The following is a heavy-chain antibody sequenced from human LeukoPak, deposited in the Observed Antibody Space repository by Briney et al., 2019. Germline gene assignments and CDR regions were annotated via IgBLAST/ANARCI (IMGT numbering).Heavy chain of an antibody. D-gene: IGHD1-14*01. CDR1: GFTFSSYA. J-gene: IGHJ4*02. V-gene: IGHV3-23*01. CDR2: ISGSGGST. CDR3: AKDPYGPTTSDFDY. Sequence: PGGSLRLFCAASGFTFSSYAMSWVRQAPGKGLEWVSAISGSGGSTYYADSVKGRFTISRDNSKNTLYLQMNSLRAEDTAVYYCAKDPYGPTTSDFDYWGQGTLVTVSS.